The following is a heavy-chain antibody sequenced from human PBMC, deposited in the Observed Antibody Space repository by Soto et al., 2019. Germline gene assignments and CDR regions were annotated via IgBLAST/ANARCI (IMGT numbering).Heavy chain of an antibody. CDR3: ARDSAGPYYYDSSERALDY. J-gene: IGHJ4*02. CDR1: GGTFSSYA. CDR2: IIPIFGTA. Sequence: GASVKVSCKASGGTFSSYAISWVRQAPGQGLEWMGGIIPIFGTANYAQKFQGRVTITADEPTSTAYMELSSLRSEDTAVYYCARDSAGPYYYDSSERALDYWGQGTLVTVSS. V-gene: IGHV1-69*13. D-gene: IGHD3-22*01.